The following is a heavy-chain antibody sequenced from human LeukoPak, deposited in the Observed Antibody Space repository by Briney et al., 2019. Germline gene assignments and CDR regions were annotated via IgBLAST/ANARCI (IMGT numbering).Heavy chain of an antibody. CDR2: IKQEGSEK. D-gene: IGHD2-21*02. CDR3: ARYCGGDCYSPHDAFDI. CDR1: GFTFSDSW. J-gene: IGHJ3*02. Sequence: GGSLRLSCAASGFTFSDSWMDWVRQAPGKGLEWVANIKQEGSEKYYVASVEGRFTISRDNAKNSLYLQMNSLSAEDTAVYYCARYCGGDCYSPHDAFDIWGQGTMVTVSS. V-gene: IGHV3-7*04.